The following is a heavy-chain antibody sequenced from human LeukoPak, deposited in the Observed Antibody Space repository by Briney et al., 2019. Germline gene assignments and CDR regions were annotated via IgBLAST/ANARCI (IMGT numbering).Heavy chain of an antibody. Sequence: PSETLSLTCTVSGGSISSGSYYWSWIRQPAGKGLEWIGRIYTSGSTNYNPSLKSRVTISVDTSKNQFSLKLSSVTAADTAVYYCARVTPNYYDSSGYDYWGQGTLVTVSS. V-gene: IGHV4-61*02. CDR3: ARVTPNYYDSSGYDY. D-gene: IGHD3-22*01. J-gene: IGHJ4*02. CDR2: IYTSGST. CDR1: GGSISSGSYY.